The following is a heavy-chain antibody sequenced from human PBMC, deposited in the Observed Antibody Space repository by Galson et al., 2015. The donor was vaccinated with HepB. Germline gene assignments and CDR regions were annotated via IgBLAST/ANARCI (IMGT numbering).Heavy chain of an antibody. CDR1: GGTFSSYT. CDR2: IIPILGIA. D-gene: IGHD3-9*01. V-gene: IGHV1-69*02. J-gene: IGHJ4*02. Sequence: SVKVSCKASGGTFSSYTISWVRQAPGQGLEWMGRIIPILGIANYAQKFQGRVTITADKSTSTAYMELSSLRSEDTAVYYCARAVSYFDWLLDYWGQGTLVTVSS. CDR3: ARAVSYFDWLLDY.